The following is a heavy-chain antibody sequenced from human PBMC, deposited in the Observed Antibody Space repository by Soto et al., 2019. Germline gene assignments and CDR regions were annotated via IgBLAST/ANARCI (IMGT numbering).Heavy chain of an antibody. CDR1: PGSISSGGYY. CDR3: ARGLRYFDWLPPYGMDV. J-gene: IGHJ6*02. V-gene: IGHV4-31*03. D-gene: IGHD3-9*01. Sequence: SETLSLTCTVSPGSISSGGYYWSRIRQHPGKGLEWIGYIYYSGSTYYNPSLKSRVTISVDTSKNQFSLKLSSVTAADTAVYYCARGLRYFDWLPPYGMDVWGQGTTVT. CDR2: IYYSGST.